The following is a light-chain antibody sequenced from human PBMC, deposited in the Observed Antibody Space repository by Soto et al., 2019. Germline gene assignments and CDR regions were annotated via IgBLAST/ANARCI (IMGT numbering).Light chain of an antibody. Sequence: QSVLTQPPSASGTSGQRVTISCSGSSSNSGNNYVYWYQQFPGTAPKLLISKNDQRPSGVPDRFSGSKSGTSASLAISGLRSEDEADYYCAAWDDSLSVLFGGGTTLTVL. J-gene: IGLJ2*01. CDR1: SSNSGNNY. CDR2: KND. V-gene: IGLV1-47*01. CDR3: AAWDDSLSVL.